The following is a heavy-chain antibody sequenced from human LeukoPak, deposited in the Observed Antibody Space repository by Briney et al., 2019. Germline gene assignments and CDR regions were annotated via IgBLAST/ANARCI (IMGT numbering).Heavy chain of an antibody. D-gene: IGHD5-12*01. J-gene: IGHJ4*02. CDR3: ARALSLRGYSGQDFDY. Sequence: SETLSLTCTVPGGSISSGDYYWSWIRQPPGKGLEWIGYIYYSGSTYYNPSLKSRVTISVDTSKNQFSLKLSSVTAADTAVYYCARALSLRGYSGQDFDYWGQGTLVTVSS. V-gene: IGHV4-30-4*01. CDR2: IYYSGST. CDR1: GGSISSGDYY.